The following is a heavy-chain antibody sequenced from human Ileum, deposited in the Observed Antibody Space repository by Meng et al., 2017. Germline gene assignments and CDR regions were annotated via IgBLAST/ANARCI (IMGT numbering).Heavy chain of an antibody. J-gene: IGHJ1*01. V-gene: IGHV1-18*01. CDR2: ISAYMGRK. Sequence: HVQLVQSGAEVKTPWASVKVSCKTSGNTFSRYSISWVIQAPGHGLEWMVWISAYMGRKNYAQKFQGRVPMTTDTSTSTAYMELRGLRSDDTAVYYCARERGSGGGDLDDWGQGTLVTVSS. CDR3: ARERGSGGGDLDD. D-gene: IGHD3-16*01. CDR1: GNTFSRYS.